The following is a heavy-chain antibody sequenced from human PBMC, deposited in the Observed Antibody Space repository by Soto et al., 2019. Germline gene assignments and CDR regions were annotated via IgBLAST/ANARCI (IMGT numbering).Heavy chain of an antibody. Sequence: ASVKVSCKASGYTFTGYYMHWVRQAPGQGLEWMGCINPYSGTTNYGENFEGRVTVTRDTSLSTVYMELDRLRSDDTAVYYCARGQDMGTYSRVLAYWGQGTLVTVSS. CDR3: ARGQDMGTYSRVLAY. D-gene: IGHD3-10*01. J-gene: IGHJ4*02. CDR2: INPYSGTT. CDR1: GYTFTGYY. V-gene: IGHV1-2*02.